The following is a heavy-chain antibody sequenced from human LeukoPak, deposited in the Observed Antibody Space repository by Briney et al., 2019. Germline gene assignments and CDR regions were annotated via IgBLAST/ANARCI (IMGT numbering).Heavy chain of an antibody. CDR3: ARMSPPLSA. CDR1: GFTFGTYW. CDR2: IKQDGSEK. Sequence: GGSLRLSCVASGFTFGTYWMSWVRQAPGKGLEWVANIKQDGSEKYYVDSVKGQFTISRDNAKNSLYLQMNSLRAEDTAVYYCARMSPPLSAWGQGTLVIVSS. V-gene: IGHV3-7*01. J-gene: IGHJ5*02.